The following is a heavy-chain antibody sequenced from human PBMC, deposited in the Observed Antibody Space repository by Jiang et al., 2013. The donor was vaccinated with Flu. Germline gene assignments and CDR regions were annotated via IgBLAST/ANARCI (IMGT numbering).Heavy chain of an antibody. CDR1: GGSISSGGYS. V-gene: IGHV4-30-2*01. CDR3: ARVKSDYYDSSGSGYFQH. D-gene: IGHD3-22*01. J-gene: IGHJ1*01. Sequence: GPGLVKPSQTLSLTCAVSGGSISSGGYSWSWIRQPPGKGLEWIGYIYHSGSTYYNPSLKSRVTISVDRSKNQFSLKLSSVTAADTAVYYCARVKSDYYDSSGSGYFQHWARAPWSPSP. CDR2: IYHSGST.